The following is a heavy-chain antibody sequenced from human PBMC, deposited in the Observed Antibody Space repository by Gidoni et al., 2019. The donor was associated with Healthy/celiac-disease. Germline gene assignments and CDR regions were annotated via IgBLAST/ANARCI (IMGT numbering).Heavy chain of an antibody. Sequence: QLQLQESVPGLVKPSATLSLTCTVSGGSIRSSSYYWGWIRQPPGKGLEWIGSIYYSGSTYYNPSLKSRVTISVDTSKNQFSLKLSSVTAADTAVYYCARQTGVVIRAFDYWGQGTLVTVSS. J-gene: IGHJ4*02. CDR2: IYYSGST. D-gene: IGHD3-3*01. CDR3: ARQTGVVIRAFDY. CDR1: GGSIRSSSYY. V-gene: IGHV4-39*01.